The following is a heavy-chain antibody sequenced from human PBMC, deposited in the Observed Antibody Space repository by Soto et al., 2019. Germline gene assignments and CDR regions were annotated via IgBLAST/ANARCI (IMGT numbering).Heavy chain of an antibody. J-gene: IGHJ4*02. V-gene: IGHV3-23*01. CDR2: ISGSGGST. CDR1: GFTFSSYA. Sequence: EVQLLESGGGLVQPGGSLRLSCAASGFTFSSYAMSWVRQAPGKGLEWVSAISGSGGSTYYADSVKGRFTISRDNSKNTVYLQMNSLRAEDTAVYYCAKFPFNIVVVPAAIVDYWGQGTLVTVSS. CDR3: AKFPFNIVVVPAAIVDY. D-gene: IGHD2-2*02.